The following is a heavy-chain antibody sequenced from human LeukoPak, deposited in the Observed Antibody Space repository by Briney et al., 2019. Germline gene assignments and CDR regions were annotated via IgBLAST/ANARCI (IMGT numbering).Heavy chain of an antibody. V-gene: IGHV3-48*02. CDR1: GFTFSSCN. CDR3: ARDLNIGGDNY. Sequence: GGSLRLSCAASGFTFSSCNMNWVRQAPGKGLEWVSYISGSSSTIYYADSVKGRFTISRDNAKNSLYLQMHSLRDEDTAVYYCARDLNIGGDNYWGQGTLVTVSS. D-gene: IGHD2/OR15-2a*01. CDR2: ISGSSSTI. J-gene: IGHJ4*02.